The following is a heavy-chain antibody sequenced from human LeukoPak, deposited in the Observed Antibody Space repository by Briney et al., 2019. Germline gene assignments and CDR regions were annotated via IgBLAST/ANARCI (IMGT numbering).Heavy chain of an antibody. CDR2: IYPSGTT. J-gene: IGHJ6*03. CDR1: GASISSSY. V-gene: IGHV4-4*07. CDR3: ARDSPRDNIVYYYYMDV. Sequence: PSETLSLTCTVSGASISSSYWSWIRQSAGKGLEWIGRIYPSGTTNYSPSLRSRVTISVDKSKNQFSLNLTSVTAADTAIYYCARDSPRDNIVYYYYMDVWGKGTTVTVSS. D-gene: IGHD3-16*02.